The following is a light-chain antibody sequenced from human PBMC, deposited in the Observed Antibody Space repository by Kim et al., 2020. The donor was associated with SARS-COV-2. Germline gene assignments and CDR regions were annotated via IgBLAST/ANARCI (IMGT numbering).Light chain of an antibody. CDR3: QQYGTSSWT. CDR1: QTIDMNF. J-gene: IGKJ1*01. V-gene: IGKV3-20*01. Sequence: LLPPSTGTVSLAPGERVTLSCRASQTIDMNFLAWYQQKPGQAPRLLIYGTTTRATGIPDRFRGRGSGTDFTLTISRLEPEDFAIYYCQQYGTSSWTFGQGTKVDIK. CDR2: GTT.